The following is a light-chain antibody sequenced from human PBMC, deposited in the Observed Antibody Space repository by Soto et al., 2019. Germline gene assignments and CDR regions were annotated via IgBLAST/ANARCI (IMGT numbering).Light chain of an antibody. CDR1: QDISNY. V-gene: IGKV1-33*01. CDR3: QQYANLPIT. J-gene: IGKJ5*01. CDR2: DAS. Sequence: DIPMTQSPSSLSASVGDRVTITCRASQDISNYLNWYQQKPGKAPKLLIYDASTLEIGVPSRFSGSGSGTDFSVTISSLQPEDIAAYYCQQYANLPITFGQGTRLEIK.